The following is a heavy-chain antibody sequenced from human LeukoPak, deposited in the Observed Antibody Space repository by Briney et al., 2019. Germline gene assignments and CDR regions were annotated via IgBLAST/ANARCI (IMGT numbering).Heavy chain of an antibody. CDR2: ISYDGSNK. D-gene: IGHD7-27*01. V-gene: IGHV3-30*18. J-gene: IGHJ4*02. Sequence: GGSLRLSCAASGXPFSSYGMHWVRQAPGKGLEWVTSISYDGSNKYFGDSVKGRFTISRDNSKNTLYLQMNSLRAEDTGVYYCAKTTQTYWGADYWGQGTLVTVSS. CDR1: GXPFSSYG. CDR3: AKTTQTYWGADY.